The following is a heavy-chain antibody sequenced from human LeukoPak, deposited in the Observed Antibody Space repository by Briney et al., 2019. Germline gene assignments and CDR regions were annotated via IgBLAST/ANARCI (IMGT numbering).Heavy chain of an antibody. CDR3: ARDPYSSSSLSGPFDY. D-gene: IGHD6-6*01. CDR1: GFTFSSYW. Sequence: GGSLRLSCAASGFTFSSYWMSWVRQAPGKGLEWVANIKQDGSEKYYVDSVKGRFTISRDNAKNSLYLQMNSLRAEDTAVYYCARDPYSSSSLSGPFDYWGQGTLVTVSS. V-gene: IGHV3-7*01. CDR2: IKQDGSEK. J-gene: IGHJ4*02.